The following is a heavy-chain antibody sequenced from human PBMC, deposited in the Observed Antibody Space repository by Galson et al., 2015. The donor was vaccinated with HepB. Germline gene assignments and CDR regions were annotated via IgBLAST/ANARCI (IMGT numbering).Heavy chain of an antibody. CDR2: IIPIFGTA. Sequence: SVKVSCKASGGTFSSYAISWVRQAPGQGLEWMGGIIPIFGTANYAQKFQGRVTITADESTSTAYMELSSLRSEDTAVYYCASAEVYSSGWIKRYYYGMDVWGQGTTVTVSS. D-gene: IGHD6-19*01. CDR1: GGTFSSYA. CDR3: ASAEVYSSGWIKRYYYGMDV. V-gene: IGHV1-69*13. J-gene: IGHJ6*02.